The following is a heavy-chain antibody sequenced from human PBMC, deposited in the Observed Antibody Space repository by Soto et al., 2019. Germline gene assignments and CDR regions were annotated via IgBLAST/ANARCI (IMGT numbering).Heavy chain of an antibody. CDR1: GFTFSSYA. J-gene: IGHJ4*02. CDR3: ASAPRDDSSDEVDY. CDR2: ISGSGGST. Sequence: GGSLRLSCAASGFTFSSYAMSWVRQAPGKGLEWVSAISGSGGSTYYADSVKGRFTISRDNAKNTLYLQMNSLRAEDTAVYYCASAPRDDSSDEVDYWGQGTMVTVSS. D-gene: IGHD3-22*01. V-gene: IGHV3-23*01.